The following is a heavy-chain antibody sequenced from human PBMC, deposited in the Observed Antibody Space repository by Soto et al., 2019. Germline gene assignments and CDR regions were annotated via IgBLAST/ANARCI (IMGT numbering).Heavy chain of an antibody. CDR1: GGSISSGGYY. V-gene: IGHV4-31*03. CDR3: ARNYGDYGVYYYYYYMDV. J-gene: IGHJ6*03. CDR2: IYYSGST. Sequence: PSETLSLTCTVSGGSISSGGYYWSWIRQHPGKGLEWIGYIYYSGSTYYNPSLKSRVTISVDTSKNQFSLKLSSVTAADTAVYYCARNYGDYGVYYYYYYMDVWGKGTTVTVSS. D-gene: IGHD4-17*01.